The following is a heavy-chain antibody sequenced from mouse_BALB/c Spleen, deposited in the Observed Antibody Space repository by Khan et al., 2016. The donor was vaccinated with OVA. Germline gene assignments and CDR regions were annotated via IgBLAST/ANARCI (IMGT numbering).Heavy chain of an antibody. J-gene: IGHJ2*01. CDR3: ARIYGGDFDY. V-gene: IGHV3-2*02. CDR2: ISDSGNT. Sequence: VQLKQSGPGLVKPSQSLSLTCTVTGYSITSDYAWNWIRQFPGNKLEWMGFISDSGNTKYNPSLKSRISITRDTSRNQFFLQLNSVTIEDTATYYCARIYGGDFDYWGQGTTLTVSS. CDR1: GYSITSDYA. D-gene: IGHD1-1*01.